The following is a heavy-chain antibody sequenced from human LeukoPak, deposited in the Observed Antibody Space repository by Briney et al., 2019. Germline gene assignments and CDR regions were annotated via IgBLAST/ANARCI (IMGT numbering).Heavy chain of an antibody. CDR2: IYHSGST. J-gene: IGHJ3*02. Sequence: SGTLSLTCAVSGGSISNSNWWNWVRQPQGKGLEWIGDIYHSGSTNYNPCLKSRVTISVDTSKNQFSLKLSSVTAADTAVYYCARGGSYSPGNAFDIWVQGTMVTVSS. V-gene: IGHV4-4*02. CDR3: ARGGSYSPGNAFDI. D-gene: IGHD1-26*01. CDR1: GGSISNSNW.